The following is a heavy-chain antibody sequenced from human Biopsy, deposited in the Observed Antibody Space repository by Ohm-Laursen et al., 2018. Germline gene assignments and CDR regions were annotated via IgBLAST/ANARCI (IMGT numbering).Heavy chain of an antibody. Sequence: SLRLSCAASGFNVDSYAMTWVRQAPGRGLECVSVISGSGAYTYYADSVKGRFTISRDNSKNTLYLQMNSPRSEDTAVYYCAATSTLYYYYYAMDVWDQGTTITVSS. V-gene: IGHV3-23*01. CDR3: AATSTLYYYYYAMDV. CDR2: ISGSGAYT. J-gene: IGHJ6*02. CDR1: GFNVDSYA.